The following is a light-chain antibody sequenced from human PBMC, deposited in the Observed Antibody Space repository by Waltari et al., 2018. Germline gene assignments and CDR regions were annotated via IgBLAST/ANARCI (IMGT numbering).Light chain of an antibody. Sequence: ETVMTQSPATLSVSPGERVTLSCRASQSVAGNLAWYQQKPGHAPRLLIYGASTRATGIPARFSGSGSGTEFTLTISSLQSEDFAVYYCQQYNNWPRTFGQGTKLEI. J-gene: IGKJ2*01. CDR2: GAS. CDR1: QSVAGN. CDR3: QQYNNWPRT. V-gene: IGKV3-15*01.